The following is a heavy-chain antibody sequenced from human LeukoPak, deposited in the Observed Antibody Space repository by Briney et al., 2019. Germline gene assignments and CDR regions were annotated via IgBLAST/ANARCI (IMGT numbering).Heavy chain of an antibody. CDR3: AKEGSWYSSSWFYFDY. Sequence: PGGSLRLSCAASGFTFSSYAMSWVRQAPGKGLEWVSAISGSGGSTYYADSVKGQFTISRDNSKNTLYLQMNSLRAEDTAVYYCAKEGSWYSSSWFYFDYWGQGTLVTVSS. J-gene: IGHJ4*02. CDR1: GFTFSSYA. V-gene: IGHV3-23*01. CDR2: ISGSGGST. D-gene: IGHD6-13*01.